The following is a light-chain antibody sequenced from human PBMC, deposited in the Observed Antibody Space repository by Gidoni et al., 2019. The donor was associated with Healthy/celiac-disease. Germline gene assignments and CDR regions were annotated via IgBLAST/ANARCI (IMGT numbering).Light chain of an antibody. Sequence: PDSLAVSLGERATINFKSSQSVLYSSNNKNYLAWYQQKPGQPPKLLIYWASTRESGVPDRFSGSGSGTDFTLTISSLQAEDVAVYYCQQYYSTPYTFGQGTKLEIK. J-gene: IGKJ2*01. CDR1: QSVLYSSNNKNY. V-gene: IGKV4-1*01. CDR2: WAS. CDR3: QQYYSTPYT.